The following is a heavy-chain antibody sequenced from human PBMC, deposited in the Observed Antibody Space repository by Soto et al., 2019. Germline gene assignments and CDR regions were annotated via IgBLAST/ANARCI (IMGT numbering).Heavy chain of an antibody. CDR2: IKQGGSEK. Sequence: EVQLVESGGGLVQPGGSLRLSCAASGFTFDSCWMSWVRQAPGKGLEWVANIKQGGSEKNNVDSVKGRFTISRDNAKNSLYLQMNSLRAEDTAVYYCARDGYYYNSGSVGAFDIWGQGTMVTVSS. CDR1: GFTFDSCW. J-gene: IGHJ3*02. V-gene: IGHV3-7*01. D-gene: IGHD3-10*01. CDR3: ARDGYYYNSGSVGAFDI.